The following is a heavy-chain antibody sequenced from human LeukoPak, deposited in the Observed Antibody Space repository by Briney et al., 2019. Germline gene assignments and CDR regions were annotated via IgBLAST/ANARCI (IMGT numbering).Heavy chain of an antibody. D-gene: IGHD2-15*01. CDR2: INHSGST. CDR1: GDSVSSGSYY. J-gene: IGHJ5*02. Sequence: SETLSLTCTVSGDSVSSGSYYWNWIRQPPGKGLEWIGEINHSGSTNYNPSLKSRVTISVDTSKNQFSLKLSSVTAADTAVYYCASGVVVAAKDKGYWFDPWGQGTLVTVSS. CDR3: ASGVVVAAKDKGYWFDP. V-gene: IGHV4-39*07.